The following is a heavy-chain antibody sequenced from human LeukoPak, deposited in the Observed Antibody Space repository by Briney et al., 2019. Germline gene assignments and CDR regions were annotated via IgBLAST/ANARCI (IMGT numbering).Heavy chain of an antibody. CDR1: GFTFNSYG. D-gene: IGHD3-22*01. Sequence: GGSLRLSCAASGFTFNSYGMSWVRQAPGKGLEWVSAISGSGAGTYYADSVKGRFTISRDNAKNSLYLQMNSLRAEDTAVYYCARGKYYYDSSGHHFDYWGQGTLVTVSS. V-gene: IGHV3-23*01. CDR2: ISGSGAGT. J-gene: IGHJ4*02. CDR3: ARGKYYYDSSGHHFDY.